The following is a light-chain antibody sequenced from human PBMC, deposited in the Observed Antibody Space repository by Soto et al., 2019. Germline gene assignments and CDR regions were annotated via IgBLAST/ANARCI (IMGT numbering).Light chain of an antibody. CDR2: TTS. Sequence: DIQLTQYPPPLSASVGDRVTITCRASQSLNNRLAWYQQKPGKAPKGLIFTTSNLHNGVPSRFSGSGSGTEFTATITVLPPEYFATYYCLQHNTSPTKFGGGTKMDIK. V-gene: IGKV1-17*01. CDR1: QSLNNR. CDR3: LQHNTSPTK. J-gene: IGKJ4*02.